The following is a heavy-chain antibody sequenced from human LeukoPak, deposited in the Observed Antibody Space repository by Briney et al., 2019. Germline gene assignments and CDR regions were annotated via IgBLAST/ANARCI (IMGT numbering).Heavy chain of an antibody. D-gene: IGHD1-26*01. Sequence: SETLSLACTVSGGSISSYYWSWIRQPPGKGLEWIGYIYYSGSTNYNPSLKSRVTISVDTSKNQFSLKLSSVTAADTAVYYCATWVGARFDYWGQGTLVTVSS. CDR3: ATWVGARFDY. CDR1: GGSISSYY. V-gene: IGHV4-59*01. CDR2: IYYSGST. J-gene: IGHJ4*02.